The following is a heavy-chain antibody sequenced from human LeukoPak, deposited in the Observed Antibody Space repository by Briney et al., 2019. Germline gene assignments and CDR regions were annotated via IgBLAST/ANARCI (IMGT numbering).Heavy chain of an antibody. CDR1: GYTFIKYY. CDR3: ASGEQLGPYYFDY. Sequence: ASVKVSCKASGYTFIKYYIHWVRQAPGQGPEWMGWINPNSGGTNYAQKFQGRVTMTRDTSISTAYMELSRLRSDDTAVYYCASGEQLGPYYFDYWGQGTLVTVSS. V-gene: IGHV1-2*02. D-gene: IGHD6-13*01. J-gene: IGHJ4*02. CDR2: INPNSGGT.